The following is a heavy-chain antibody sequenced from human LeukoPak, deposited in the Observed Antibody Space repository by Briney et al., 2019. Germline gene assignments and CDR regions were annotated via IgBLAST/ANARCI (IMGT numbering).Heavy chain of an antibody. J-gene: IGHJ6*03. D-gene: IGHD5-18*01. V-gene: IGHV5-51*01. CDR2: IYPGDSDT. CDR1: GYSFTSYW. CDR3: ARQAQLWISYYYYYYMDV. Sequence: GESLKISCKGSGYSFTSYWIGWVRQMPGKGLEWMGIIYPGDSDTRYSPSFQGQVTISADKSISTAYLQWSSLKASDTAMYYCARQAQLWISYYYYYYMDVWGKGTTVTVSS.